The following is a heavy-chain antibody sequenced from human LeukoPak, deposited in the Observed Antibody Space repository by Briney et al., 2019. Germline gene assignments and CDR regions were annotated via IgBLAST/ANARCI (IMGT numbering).Heavy chain of an antibody. CDR2: IYPGDSDT. CDR1: GYSFTSYW. J-gene: IGHJ5*02. Sequence: PGESLKISCKGSGYSFTSYWIGWVRQMPGKGLEWMGIIYPGDSDTRYSPSFQGQVTISADKSISTAYLQWSSLKASDTAMYYCARMGDTAMVRANWLDPWGQGTLVTVSS. V-gene: IGHV5-51*03. D-gene: IGHD5-18*01. CDR3: ARMGDTAMVRANWLDP.